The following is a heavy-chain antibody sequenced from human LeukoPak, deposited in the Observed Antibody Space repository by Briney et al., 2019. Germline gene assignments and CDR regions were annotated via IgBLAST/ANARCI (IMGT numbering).Heavy chain of an antibody. V-gene: IGHV4-30-4*01. Sequence: PSETLSLTCTVSGGSISSGDYYWSWIRQPPGKGLEWIGYIYYSGSTYYNPSLKSRVTISVDTSKNQFSLKLSSVTAVGTAVYYCARVPFWSGYPGYYYGMDVWGQGTTVTVSS. CDR3: ARVPFWSGYPGYYYGMDV. CDR1: GGSISSGDYY. D-gene: IGHD3-3*01. J-gene: IGHJ6*02. CDR2: IYYSGST.